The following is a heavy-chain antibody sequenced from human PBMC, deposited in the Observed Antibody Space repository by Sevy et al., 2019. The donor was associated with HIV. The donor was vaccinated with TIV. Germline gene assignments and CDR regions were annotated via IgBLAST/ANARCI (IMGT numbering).Heavy chain of an antibody. J-gene: IGHJ5*02. V-gene: IGHV4-59*01. D-gene: IGHD5-12*01. Sequence: SETLSLTCTVSGGPISVYYWTWIRQSPGKGLEYIGYIYYTGSTNYNPSLKSPVTISLDTSKNQFSLNLSSVTAADSAVYYCARAPPVRSGDDSLNWFDPWGQGTLVTVSS. CDR3: ARAPPVRSGDDSLNWFDP. CDR1: GGPISVYY. CDR2: IYYTGST.